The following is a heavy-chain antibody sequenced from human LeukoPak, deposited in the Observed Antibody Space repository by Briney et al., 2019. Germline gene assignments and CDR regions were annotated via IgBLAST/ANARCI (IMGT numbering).Heavy chain of an antibody. CDR3: AKRANSGYGTIYYFDY. D-gene: IGHD5-12*01. J-gene: IGHJ4*02. CDR2: ISGSGGST. CDR1: GFTFSSYA. V-gene: IGHV3-23*01. Sequence: PGGSLRLSCAASGFTFSSYAMSWVRQAPGKGLERVSAISGSGGSTYYADSVKGRFTISRDNSKNTLYLQMNSLRAEDTAVYYCAKRANSGYGTIYYFDYWGQGTLVTVSS.